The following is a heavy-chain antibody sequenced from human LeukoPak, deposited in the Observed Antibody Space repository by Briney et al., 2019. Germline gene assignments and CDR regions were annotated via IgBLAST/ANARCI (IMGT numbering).Heavy chain of an antibody. CDR1: GFTFSSYA. CDR2: ISGSGGST. Sequence: GGSLRLSCAASGFTFSSYAMSWVRQAPGKGLEWVSAISGSGGSTYYADSVKGRFTISRDNSKNTLYLQMHSLRAEDTAVYYCAKVGSWYPEYNWFDPWGQGTLVTVSS. D-gene: IGHD6-13*01. CDR3: AKVGSWYPEYNWFDP. V-gene: IGHV3-23*01. J-gene: IGHJ5*02.